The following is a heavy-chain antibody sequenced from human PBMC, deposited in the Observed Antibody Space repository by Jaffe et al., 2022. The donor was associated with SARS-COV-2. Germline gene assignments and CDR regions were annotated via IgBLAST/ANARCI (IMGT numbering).Heavy chain of an antibody. CDR3: AKGVLPYGGVTAMFFQY. CDR1: AFTFSSYA. CDR2: ISGSGDST. Sequence: EVQLVESGGGLVQPGGSLRLSCAASAFTFSSYAMSWVRQAPGKGLEWVSIISGSGDSTYYADSVKGRFTVSRDNSKNTLYLQMNSLRAEDTAVYYCAKGVLPYGGVTAMFFQYWGQGTLVTVSS. V-gene: IGHV3-23*04. D-gene: IGHD2-21*02. J-gene: IGHJ1*01.